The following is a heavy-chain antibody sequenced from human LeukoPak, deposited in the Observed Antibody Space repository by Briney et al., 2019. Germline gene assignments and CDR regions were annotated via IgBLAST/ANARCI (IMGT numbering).Heavy chain of an antibody. Sequence: GASVKVSCKASGGSISSYGISWVRQAPGQGLEWMGRIIPVFGTANYAQKFQDRVTITADTVSNTAYMELTSLTSEDTAVYFCAKQGEIRRDYYMDVWGNGTAVTVSS. CDR2: IIPVFGTA. V-gene: IGHV1-69*06. CDR3: AKQGEIRRDYYMDV. J-gene: IGHJ6*03. CDR1: GGSISSYG. D-gene: IGHD1/OR15-1a*01.